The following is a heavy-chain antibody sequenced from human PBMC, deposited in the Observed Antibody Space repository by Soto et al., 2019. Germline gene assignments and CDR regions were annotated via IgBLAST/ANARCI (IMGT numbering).Heavy chain of an antibody. Sequence: GGSLRLSCAATGFTVSSNHMSWVRQAPGKGLEWVSVIYSGGSTYYADSVKGRFTISRDNSKNTLYLQMNSLRAEDTAVYYCARERGDNWNSRWFDPWGQGTLVTVSS. CDR1: GFTVSSNH. D-gene: IGHD1-7*01. V-gene: IGHV3-53*01. J-gene: IGHJ5*02. CDR2: IYSGGST. CDR3: ARERGDNWNSRWFDP.